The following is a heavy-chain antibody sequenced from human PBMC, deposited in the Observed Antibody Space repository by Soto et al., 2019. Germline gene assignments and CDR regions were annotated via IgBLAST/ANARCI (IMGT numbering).Heavy chain of an antibody. CDR2: ISAYNGNT. Sequence: QVQLVQSGAEVKKPGASVKVSCKASGYTFTSYGISWVRQAPGQGLEWMGWISAYNGNTNYAQKRQGRVTMTTDTSTSTAYMELRSLRSDDTAVYYCPRLLDVQQWLVGSYYFDHWGQGTLVTVSS. CDR1: GYTFTSYG. D-gene: IGHD6-19*01. V-gene: IGHV1-18*04. J-gene: IGHJ4*02. CDR3: PRLLDVQQWLVGSYYFDH.